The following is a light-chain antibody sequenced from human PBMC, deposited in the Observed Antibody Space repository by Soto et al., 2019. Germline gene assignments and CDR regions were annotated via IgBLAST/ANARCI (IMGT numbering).Light chain of an antibody. CDR1: QSVSH. CDR2: GAS. CDR3: QHYHNWPLT. J-gene: IGKJ5*01. Sequence: ETVLTQSPATLSVSPSERVTLSCRASQSVSHLAWYQQKPGQAPSLLIDGASARPAGVPARFTASGSGTDFTLTISSLHSEEFAVYYCQHYHNWPLTFGQGTRLGL. V-gene: IGKV3-15*01.